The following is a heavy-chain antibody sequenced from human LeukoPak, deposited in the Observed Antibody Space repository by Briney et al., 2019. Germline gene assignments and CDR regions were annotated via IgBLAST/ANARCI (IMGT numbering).Heavy chain of an antibody. V-gene: IGHV4-39*07. D-gene: IGHD1-1*01. CDR2: IYYSGST. CDR3: ARYRRSNWKYYFDF. Sequence: SETLSLTCTVSGGSISSRNYYWGWIRQPPGKGLEWIGSIYYSGSTYYNPSLKSRVTISVDTSKNQFSLKLSSVTAADTAVYYCARYRRSNWKYYFDFWGQGTLVTVSS. CDR1: GGSISSRNYY. J-gene: IGHJ4*02.